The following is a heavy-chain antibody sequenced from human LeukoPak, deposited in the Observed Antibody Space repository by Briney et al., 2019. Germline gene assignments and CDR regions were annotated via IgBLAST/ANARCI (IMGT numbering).Heavy chain of an antibody. CDR2: ISYDGSNK. D-gene: IGHD2-2*01. Sequence: PGGFLRLSCAASGFTFSSYGMHWVRQAPGKGLEWVAVISYDGSNKYYADSVKGRFTISRDNSKNTLYLQMNSLRAEDTAVYYCARPALQFYYYYGMDVWGQGTTVTVSS. CDR1: GFTFSSYG. J-gene: IGHJ6*02. CDR3: ARPALQFYYYYGMDV. V-gene: IGHV3-30*03.